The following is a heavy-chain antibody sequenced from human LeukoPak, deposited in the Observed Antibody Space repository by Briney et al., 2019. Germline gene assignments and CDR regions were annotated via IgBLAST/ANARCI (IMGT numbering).Heavy chain of an antibody. J-gene: IGHJ4*02. CDR3: ARDRRGYSYGSDY. CDR1: GGTFSSYA. D-gene: IGHD5-18*01. Sequence: SEKVSCKASGGTFSSYAISWVRQAPGQGLEWMGRIIPIFGIANYAQKFQGRVTITADKSTSTAYMELSSLRSEDTAVYYCARDRRGYSYGSDYWGQGTLVTVSS. V-gene: IGHV1-69*04. CDR2: IIPIFGIA.